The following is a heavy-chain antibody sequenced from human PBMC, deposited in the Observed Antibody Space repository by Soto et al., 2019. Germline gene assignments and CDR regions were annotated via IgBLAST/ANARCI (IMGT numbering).Heavy chain of an antibody. D-gene: IGHD2-2*01. CDR2: INPNSGGT. CDR1: GYTFTGYA. J-gene: IGHJ5*02. CDR3: ARGGPTHKVLNWFDP. Sequence: ASVKVSCKASGYTFTGYAMHWVRQAPGQGLEWMGWINPNSGGTNYAQKFQGWVAMTRDTSISTAYMELSRLRSDDTAVYYCARGGPTHKVLNWFDPWGQGTLVTVSS. V-gene: IGHV1-2*04.